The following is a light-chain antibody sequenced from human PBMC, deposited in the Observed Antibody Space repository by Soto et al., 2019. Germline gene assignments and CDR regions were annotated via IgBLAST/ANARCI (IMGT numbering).Light chain of an antibody. Sequence: QSVLTQPASVSGAPGQTITISCTGDSSDMWGNNYVSWYQHYPGKAPKLMICDVSNRPSGVSDRFSGSKSGNTASLTISGLQAVDEADYYCSAFTGTTYVFGTGTKVTVL. V-gene: IGLV2-14*03. J-gene: IGLJ1*01. CDR1: SSDMWGNNY. CDR3: SAFTGTTYV. CDR2: DVS.